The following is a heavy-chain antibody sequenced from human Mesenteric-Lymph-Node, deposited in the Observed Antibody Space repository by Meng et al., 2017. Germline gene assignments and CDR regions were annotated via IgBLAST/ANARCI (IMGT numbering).Heavy chain of an antibody. CDR2: ISGNGGST. V-gene: IGHV3-23*01. Sequence: GGSLRLSCGASGFTFRNSAMSWVRQAPRKGLEWVSGISGNGGSTHYTKSLKGRFTISRDNSKNTLYLQIDSLKAEDTAVYYCTGGLSGTYPDSGAFSPGRGQGTLVTVSS. J-gene: IGHJ4*02. CDR3: TGGLSGTYPDSGAFSPG. CDR1: GFTFRNSA. D-gene: IGHD3-16*02.